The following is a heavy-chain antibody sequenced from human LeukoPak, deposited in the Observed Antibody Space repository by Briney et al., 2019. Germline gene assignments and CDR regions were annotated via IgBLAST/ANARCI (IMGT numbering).Heavy chain of an antibody. D-gene: IGHD4-23*01. V-gene: IGHV4-30-4*01. CDR2: IFYSGST. CDR1: GGSISSGDYY. J-gene: IGHJ4*02. Sequence: PSETLSLTCTVSGGSISSGDYYWSWIRQPPGKGLEWIGYIFYSGSTYYNPSLKSRVTISVDTSKNQFSLKLSSVTAADTAVYYCARGFVEGDYVGRGALGYYFDYWGQGTLVTVSS. CDR3: ARGFVEGDYVGRGALGYYFDY.